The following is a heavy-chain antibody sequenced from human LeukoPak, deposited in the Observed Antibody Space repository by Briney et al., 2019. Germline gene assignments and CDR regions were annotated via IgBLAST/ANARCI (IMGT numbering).Heavy chain of an antibody. Sequence: GGSLRLSYAASGFTFSTYSMNWVRPAPRNGQKWDSYISSSSSTIYYADSVKGRFTISRDNAKNSLYLQMNSLRDEDTAVYYCARGEPMVRGVIDYWGQGTLVTVSS. V-gene: IGHV3-48*02. D-gene: IGHD3-10*01. J-gene: IGHJ4*02. CDR3: ARGEPMVRGVIDY. CDR1: GFTFSTYS. CDR2: ISSSSSTI.